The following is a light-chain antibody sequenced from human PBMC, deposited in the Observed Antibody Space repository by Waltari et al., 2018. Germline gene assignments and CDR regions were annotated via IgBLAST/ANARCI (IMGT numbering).Light chain of an antibody. CDR2: KAS. CDR1: QSISPW. J-gene: IGKJ1*01. V-gene: IGKV1-5*03. Sequence: DIQMTQSPSTLSASVGDRVTITCRASQSISPWLAWYQQKPGKAPKLLISKASSLESGVPSRFSGSGPGTLFTLTISSLQSDDFATYYCQHFITYPRTFGQGTKVEIK. CDR3: QHFITYPRT.